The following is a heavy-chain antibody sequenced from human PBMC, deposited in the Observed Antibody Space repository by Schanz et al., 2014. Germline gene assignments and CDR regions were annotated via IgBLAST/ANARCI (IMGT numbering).Heavy chain of an antibody. J-gene: IGHJ4*02. V-gene: IGHV3-23*01. CDR3: AKDQGSYGSGSYSYFDY. D-gene: IGHD3-10*01. Sequence: EVQLLESGGGFVQPGGSLRLSCVASGVTFSSYAMSWVRQASGKGLEWVSAISGRGASTYYADSVKGRFTISRDNSKNTLYLQMNSLRAEDTAVYYCAKDQGSYGSGSYSYFDYWGQGTLATVSS. CDR2: ISGRGAST. CDR1: GVTFSSYA.